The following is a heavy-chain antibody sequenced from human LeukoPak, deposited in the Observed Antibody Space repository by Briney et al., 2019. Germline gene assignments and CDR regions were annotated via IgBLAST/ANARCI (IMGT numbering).Heavy chain of an antibody. V-gene: IGHV4-39*07. CDR3: AKSPTVRNPAFQ. Sequence: SETLSLTCTVSGGSISSSSYYWGWIRQPPGKGLEWIGSIYYSGSTYYNPSLKSRVTISVDTSKNQFSLKLSSVTAADTAVYYCAKSPTVRNPAFQWGQGTLVTVSS. CDR1: GGSISSSSYY. CDR2: IYYSGST. J-gene: IGHJ4*02. D-gene: IGHD1-1*01.